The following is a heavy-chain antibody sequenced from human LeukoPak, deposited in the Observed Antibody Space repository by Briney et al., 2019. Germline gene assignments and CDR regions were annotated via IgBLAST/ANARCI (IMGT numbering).Heavy chain of an antibody. V-gene: IGHV4-59*01. D-gene: IGHD7-27*01. CDR2: MYYSGST. Sequence: SETLSLTCTLSGRSHSRYYSSWLRHPPGKGREWIGYMYYSGSTNYDPFIKSRVTISVDTSKNQFSLKLSSVTAEDTAVYYCASYWGIDAFDIWGQGTMVTVSS. J-gene: IGHJ3*02. CDR3: ASYWGIDAFDI. CDR1: GRSHSRYY.